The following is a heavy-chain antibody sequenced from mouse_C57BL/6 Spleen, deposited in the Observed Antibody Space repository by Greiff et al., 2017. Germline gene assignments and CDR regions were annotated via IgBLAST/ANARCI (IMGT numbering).Heavy chain of an antibody. CDR1: GFTFSDYY. Sequence: EVKLMESGGGLVQPGGSLKLSCAASGFTFSDYYMYWVRQTPEKRLEWVAYISNGGGSTYYPDTVKGRFTISRDNSKNTLYLQMSRLKSEDTAMYYCARLNYSNPDWYFEVWGTGTTVTVSS. D-gene: IGHD2-5*01. V-gene: IGHV5-12*01. CDR3: ARLNYSNPDWYFEV. CDR2: ISNGGGST. J-gene: IGHJ1*03.